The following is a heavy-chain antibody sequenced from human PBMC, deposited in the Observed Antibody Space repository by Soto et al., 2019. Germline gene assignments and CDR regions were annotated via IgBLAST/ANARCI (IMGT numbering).Heavy chain of an antibody. CDR1: GFTFRNYY. V-gene: IGHV3-7*03. D-gene: IGHD3-3*01. CDR3: GGGGWDFSSDYSGGRFEY. CDR2: IKSDGTEK. J-gene: IGHJ4*02. Sequence: PGGSLRLSCAASGFTFRNYYMNLVRQAPGKGLEWVAEIKSDGTEKYYVDSVKGRFTISRDNAENSLYLQMNSLRAEDTAVYYCGGGGWDFSSDYSGGRFEYWGQGTLVTVS.